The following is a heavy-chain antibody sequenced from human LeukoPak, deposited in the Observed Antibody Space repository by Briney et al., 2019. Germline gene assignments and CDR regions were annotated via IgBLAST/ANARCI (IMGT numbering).Heavy chain of an antibody. J-gene: IGHJ3*02. V-gene: IGHV1-69*13. D-gene: IGHD3-3*01. CDR2: IIPIFGTA. CDR1: GGTFSSYA. Sequence: ASVKVSCKASGGTFSSYAISWVRQAPGQGLEWMGGIIPIFGTANYAQKFQGRVTITADESTSTAYMELSSLRSEDTAVYYCARYWAVEGIGGSISAFDIWGQGTMVTVSS. CDR3: ARYWAVEGIGGSISAFDI.